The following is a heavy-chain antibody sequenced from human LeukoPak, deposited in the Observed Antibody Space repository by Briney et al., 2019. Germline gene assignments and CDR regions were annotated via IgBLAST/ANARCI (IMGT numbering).Heavy chain of an antibody. CDR2: INPTGGST. J-gene: IGHJ4*02. CDR1: GYTFPSYF. Sequence: ASVKVSCKASGYTFPSYFMHWVRQAPGQGLEWMGIINPTGGSTTYAQKFQGRVTMTRDTSTSTVYMELSSLRSDDTAMYYCARTAARRFDYWGQGTLVTVSS. CDR3: ARTAARRFDY. V-gene: IGHV1-46*01. D-gene: IGHD6-6*01.